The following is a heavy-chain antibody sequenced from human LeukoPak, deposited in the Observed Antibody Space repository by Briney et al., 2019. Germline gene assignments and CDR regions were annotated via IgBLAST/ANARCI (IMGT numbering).Heavy chain of an antibody. CDR1: GFTFSSYW. J-gene: IGHJ4*02. Sequence: GGSLRLSCAAAGFTFSSYWMHWVRQVPGKGLVWVSRVNPGGSSTAYADSVKGRFSISRDNARNTLYLQMNSLRDEDTAVYYCARSNQAEDYWGQGTLVTVSS. V-gene: IGHV3-74*01. CDR3: ARSNQAEDY. D-gene: IGHD4-11*01. CDR2: VNPGGSST.